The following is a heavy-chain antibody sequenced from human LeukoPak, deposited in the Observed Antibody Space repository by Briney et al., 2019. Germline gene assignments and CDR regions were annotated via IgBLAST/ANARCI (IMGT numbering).Heavy chain of an antibody. CDR1: GFTFSGSA. D-gene: IGHD3-3*01. V-gene: IGHV3-73*01. CDR3: TRLAYYDFWSGSPDAFDI. Sequence: PGGSLRLSCAASGFTFSGSAMHWVRQASGKGLEWVGRIRSKANSYATAYAASVKGRFTISRDDSKNTVYLQMNSLKTEDTAVYYCTRLAYYDFWSGSPDAFDIWGQGTMVTVSS. J-gene: IGHJ3*02. CDR2: IRSKANSYAT.